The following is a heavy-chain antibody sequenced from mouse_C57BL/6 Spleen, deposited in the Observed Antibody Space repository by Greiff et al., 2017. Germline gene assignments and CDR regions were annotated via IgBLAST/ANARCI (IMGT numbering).Heavy chain of an antibody. CDR3: TRSYGSSSGYFDV. V-gene: IGHV5-9-1*02. CDR2: ISSGGDYI. D-gene: IGHD1-1*01. CDR1: GFTFSSYA. Sequence: EVQVVESGEGLVKPGGSLKLSCAASGFTFSSYAMSWVRQTPEKRLEWVAYISSGGDYIYYADTVKGRFTISRDNARNTLYLQMSSLKSEDTAMYYCTRSYGSSSGYFDVWGTGTTVTVSS. J-gene: IGHJ1*03.